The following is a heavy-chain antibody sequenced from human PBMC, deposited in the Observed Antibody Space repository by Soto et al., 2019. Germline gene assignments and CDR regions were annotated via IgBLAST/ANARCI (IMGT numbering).Heavy chain of an antibody. D-gene: IGHD2-2*01. CDR1: GFSLSTRDVG. CDR2: VYWDDSK. CDR3: AHCRGGVASF. V-gene: IGHV2-5*02. Sequence: QITLNESGTTLVKPTQTLTLTCTFSGFSLSTRDVGVGWIRQPPGEALEWLGVVYWDDSKTYSPSLESRLTITKDTPKNQVVLRMTKMDPVDTATFYCAHCRGGVASFWGQGTLVTVSS. J-gene: IGHJ4*02.